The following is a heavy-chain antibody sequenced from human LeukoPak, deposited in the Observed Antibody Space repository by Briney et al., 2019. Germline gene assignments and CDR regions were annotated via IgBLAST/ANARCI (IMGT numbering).Heavy chain of an antibody. D-gene: IGHD3-9*01. J-gene: IGHJ4*02. V-gene: IGHV3-23*01. CDR1: GFTFSNYA. CDR2: ITGSGSGI. Sequence: GGSLILSCAASGFTFSNYAMSWVRQAPGKGLEWVSAITGSGSGIYYADSMKSRFTISRDNSKNTLYLQINSLRAEDTAVYYCAKWGDYDVLTGYYVSDYWGQGTLVTVSS. CDR3: AKWGDYDVLTGYYVSDY.